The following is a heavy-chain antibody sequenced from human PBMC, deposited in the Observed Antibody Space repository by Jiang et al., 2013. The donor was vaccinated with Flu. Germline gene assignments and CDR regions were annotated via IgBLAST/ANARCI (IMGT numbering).Heavy chain of an antibody. D-gene: IGHD1-26*01. J-gene: IGHJ4*02. CDR1: GDSVSSNSVA. Sequence: SQTLSLTCAISGDSVSSNSVAWNWIRQSPSRGLEWLGRTFYRSKWYNDYAVSVKSRTTINPDTSQNQFSLQLNSVTPEDTAVYYCARIVGASVDYWGQGTLVTVSS. V-gene: IGHV6-1*01. CDR2: TFYRSKWYN. CDR3: ARIVGASVDY.